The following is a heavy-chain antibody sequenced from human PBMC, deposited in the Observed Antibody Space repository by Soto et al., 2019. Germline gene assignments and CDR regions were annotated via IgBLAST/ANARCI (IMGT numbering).Heavy chain of an antibody. D-gene: IGHD2-2*01. CDR2: IIPIFGTA. V-gene: IGHV1-69*06. CDR1: GGTFSSYA. CDR3: ARDRGIVVVPAAPPYYGMDV. Sequence: QVQLVQSGAEVKKPGSSVKVSCKASGGTFSSYAISWVRQAPGQGLEWMGGIIPIFGTANYAQKFQGRVTITADKAKSTAYMELSSLRSAETAVSYCARDRGIVVVPAAPPYYGMDVWGQGTTVTVSS. J-gene: IGHJ6*02.